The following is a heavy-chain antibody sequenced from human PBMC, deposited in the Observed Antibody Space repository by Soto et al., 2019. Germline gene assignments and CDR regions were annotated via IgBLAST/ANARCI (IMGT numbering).Heavy chain of an antibody. CDR1: GASLVDYY. CDR2: IYYTGNT. J-gene: IGHJ5*02. CDR3: ARDVNCWKLRGEFDP. V-gene: IGHV4-59*01. Sequence: SETLSLTCGVSGASLVDYYWNWIRQPPGKGLEWIGVIYYTGNTRYNPSLSSRVTISLDTSKNQLSLNLTSVSAADTAFYYCARDVNCWKLRGEFDPWGRGAPVTVSS. D-gene: IGHD3-3*01.